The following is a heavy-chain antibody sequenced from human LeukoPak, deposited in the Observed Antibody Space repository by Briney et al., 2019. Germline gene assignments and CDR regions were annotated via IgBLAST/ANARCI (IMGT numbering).Heavy chain of an antibody. CDR1: GGSISSYY. CDR2: IYYSGST. V-gene: IGHV4-59*01. Sequence: NASETLSLTCTVSGGSISSYYWSWIRQPPGKGLEWVGCIYYSGSTNYNPSLKSRVTISVDTSKNQFSLKLSSVTAADTAVYYCARGYCSGGSCYSNWFDPWGQGTLVTVSS. CDR3: ARGYCSGGSCYSNWFDP. D-gene: IGHD2-15*01. J-gene: IGHJ5*02.